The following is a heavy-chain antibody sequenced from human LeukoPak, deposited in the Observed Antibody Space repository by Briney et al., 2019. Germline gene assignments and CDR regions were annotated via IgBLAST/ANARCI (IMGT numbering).Heavy chain of an antibody. CDR1: GGSISSGSYY. V-gene: IGHV4-61*02. Sequence: SETLSLTCTVSGGSISSGSYYWSWIRQPAGKGLEWIGRIYTSGSTNYNPSLKSRVTISVDTSKNQFSLKLSSVTAADTAVYYCAREIVVVPAAWDAFDIWGQGTMVTVSS. J-gene: IGHJ3*02. CDR2: IYTSGST. D-gene: IGHD2-2*01. CDR3: AREIVVVPAAWDAFDI.